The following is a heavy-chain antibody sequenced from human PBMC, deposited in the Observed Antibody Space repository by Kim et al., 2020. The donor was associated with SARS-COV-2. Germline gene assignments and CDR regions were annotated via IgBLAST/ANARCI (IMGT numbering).Heavy chain of an antibody. J-gene: IGHJ4*02. V-gene: IGHV3-30*04. CDR3: TREFAGSGAFHDF. Sequence: GGSLRLSCAASGFTFSSHSMHWVRQAPGKGLEWVAVMSSDGRIQHYVDSVKGRFTISRDNSKSALYLQMNSLRPEDTAMYYCTREFAGSGAFHDFWGQGTLVTVSS. CDR2: MSSDGRIQ. CDR1: GFTFSSHS. D-gene: IGHD3-10*01.